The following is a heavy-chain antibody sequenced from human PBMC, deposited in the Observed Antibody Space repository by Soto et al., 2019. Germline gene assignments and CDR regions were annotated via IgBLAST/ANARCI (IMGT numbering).Heavy chain of an antibody. CDR1: GLTLITYG. V-gene: IGHV3-30*18. CDR2: ISNDGSKK. Sequence: QVQLVESGGGVVQPGKSLRLSCAASGLTLITYGRHWVRQAPGKGLEWMAVISNDGSKKHYADSVKGRFTISRDDSENTVYLQMNSLRPDDTAVYYCAKSSRSYYYYYGMDVWGQGTTVTVSS. J-gene: IGHJ6*02. D-gene: IGHD6-6*01. CDR3: AKSSRSYYYYYGMDV.